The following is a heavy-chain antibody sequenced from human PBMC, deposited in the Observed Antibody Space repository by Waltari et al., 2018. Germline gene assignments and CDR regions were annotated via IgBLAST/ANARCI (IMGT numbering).Heavy chain of an antibody. CDR3: ARLWFVGYSSGYRHFDY. D-gene: IGHD3-22*01. CDR1: GFTFSSYW. Sequence: EVQLVESGGGLVQPGGSLRLSCAASGFTFSSYWMSWGRQAPGKGREWVAHIKPDGSEKNYVDSVKGRFTITRDNAKKSMYLQMNSLRAEDTAVYYCARLWFVGYSSGYRHFDYCGQGTLVTVSS. CDR2: IKPDGSEK. V-gene: IGHV3-7*03. J-gene: IGHJ4*02.